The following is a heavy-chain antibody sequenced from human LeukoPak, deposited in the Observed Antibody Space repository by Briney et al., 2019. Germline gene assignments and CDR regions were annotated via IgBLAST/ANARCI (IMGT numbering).Heavy chain of an antibody. J-gene: IGHJ4*02. D-gene: IGHD5-18*01. CDR1: GFTVSSNY. CDR2: ISSSGSTI. Sequence: GGSLRLSCAASGFTVSSNYMSWVRQAPGKGLEWVSYISSSGSTIYYADSVKGRFTISRDNAKNSLYLQMNSLRAEDTAVYYCARSGYSYGTPHDYWGQGTLVTVSS. CDR3: ARSGYSYGTPHDY. V-gene: IGHV3-11*04.